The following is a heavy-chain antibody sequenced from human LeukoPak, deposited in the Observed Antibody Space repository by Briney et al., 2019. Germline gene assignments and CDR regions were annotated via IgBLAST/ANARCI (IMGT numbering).Heavy chain of an antibody. CDR3: AKETDRWLQTDAFYY. CDR1: GYTFTSYY. D-gene: IGHD5-12*01. CDR2: INPSGGST. V-gene: IGHV1-46*01. J-gene: IGHJ4*02. Sequence: ASVKVSCKASGYTFTSYYMHWVRQAPGQRLEWMGIINPSGGSTSYAQKFQGRVTMTRDMSTSTVCMELSSLRSEDTAVYYCAKETDRWLQTDAFYYWGQGALVTVSS.